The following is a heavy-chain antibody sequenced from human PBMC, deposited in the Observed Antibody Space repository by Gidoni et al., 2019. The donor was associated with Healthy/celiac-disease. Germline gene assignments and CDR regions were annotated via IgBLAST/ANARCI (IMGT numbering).Heavy chain of an antibody. CDR3: ARDWGYGMDV. J-gene: IGHJ6*02. V-gene: IGHV3-48*02. Sequence: EVRLVEAGGGWGEPGGSLRLSCAASGFTLSSYSMKWVRQAPGKGLELVSYISSSSSTIYYAESVKGRFTISRANSKNSLYLQMNSLRDEDTAVYYCARDWGYGMDVWGQGTTVTVSS. CDR1: GFTLSSYS. D-gene: IGHD3-16*01. CDR2: ISSSSSTI.